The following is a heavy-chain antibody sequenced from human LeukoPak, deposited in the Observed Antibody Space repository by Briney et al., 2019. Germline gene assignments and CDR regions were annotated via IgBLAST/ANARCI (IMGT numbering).Heavy chain of an antibody. V-gene: IGHV3-7*03. D-gene: IGHD4-17*01. CDR1: GFTFSPYW. CDR3: ATQSYGLFHY. J-gene: IGHJ4*02. Sequence: GGSLRLSCAASGFTFSPYWMSWVRQAPGTGLEWVANIKQDGSDKYYVDSVKGRFTISRDNAKNSLYLQMNSLRVEDTAMYDCATQSYGLFHYWGQGTLVTVSS. CDR2: IKQDGSDK.